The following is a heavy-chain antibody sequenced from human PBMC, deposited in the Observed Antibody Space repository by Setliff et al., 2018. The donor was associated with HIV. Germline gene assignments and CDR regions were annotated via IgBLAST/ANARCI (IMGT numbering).Heavy chain of an antibody. D-gene: IGHD1-26*01. Sequence: GGSLRLSCAAPGFTFSSYSMNWVRQAPGKGLEWVSSISSSSSYIYYADSVKGRFTISRDNAKNSLYLQMNSLRAEDTAVYYCARDTAELLGLYYYYGMDVWGQGTTVTVSS. J-gene: IGHJ6*02. CDR2: ISSSSSYI. CDR1: GFTFSSYS. CDR3: ARDTAELLGLYYYYGMDV. V-gene: IGHV3-21*01.